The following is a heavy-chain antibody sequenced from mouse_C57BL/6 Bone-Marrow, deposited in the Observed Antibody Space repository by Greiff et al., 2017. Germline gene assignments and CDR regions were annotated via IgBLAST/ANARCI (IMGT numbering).Heavy chain of an antibody. Sequence: VQLQQSGAELVRPGTSVKMSCKASGYTFTNYWIGWAKQRPGHGLEWIGDIYPGGGYTNYNEKFKGKATLTADKSSSTAYMQFSSLASEDSAIYYFARCYGCSYCIDYWGQGTTLTVSS. J-gene: IGHJ2*01. CDR1: GYTFTNYW. CDR3: ARCYGCSYCIDY. CDR2: IYPGGGYT. V-gene: IGHV1-63*01. D-gene: IGHD1-1*01.